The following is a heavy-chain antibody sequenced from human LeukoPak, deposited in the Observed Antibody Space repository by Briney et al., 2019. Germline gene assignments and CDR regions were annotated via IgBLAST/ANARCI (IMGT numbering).Heavy chain of an antibody. CDR2: IYYSGST. V-gene: IGHV4-31*03. CDR1: GGSISSGGYY. J-gene: IGHJ3*02. D-gene: IGHD4-23*01. CDR3: AGGSVGAFDI. Sequence: ASETLSLTCTVSGGSISSGGYYWSWIRQHPGKGLEWIGYIYYSGSTYYNPSLKSRVTISVDTSKNQFSLKLSSVTAADTAVYYCAGGSVGAFDIWGQGTMVTVSS.